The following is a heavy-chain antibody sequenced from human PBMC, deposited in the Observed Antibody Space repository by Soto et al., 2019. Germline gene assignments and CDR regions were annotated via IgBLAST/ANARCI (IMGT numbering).Heavy chain of an antibody. D-gene: IGHD3-10*02. Sequence: ASVKVSCKASGYTFTGYYMHWVRQAPGQGLEWMGWINPNSGGTNYAQKFQGWVTMTRDTSISTAYMELSRLRSDDTAVYYCARDSVPDGDYYYYGMDVWGQGTMVTVSS. CDR1: GYTFTGYY. CDR3: ARDSVPDGDYYYYGMDV. CDR2: INPNSGGT. V-gene: IGHV1-2*04. J-gene: IGHJ6*02.